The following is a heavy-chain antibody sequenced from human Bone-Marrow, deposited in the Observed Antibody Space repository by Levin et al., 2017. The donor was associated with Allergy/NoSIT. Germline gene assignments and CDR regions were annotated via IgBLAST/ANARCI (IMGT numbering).Heavy chain of an antibody. CDR1: GGSISSSTW. CDR2: IYHGGRT. V-gene: IGHV4-4*02. D-gene: IGHD4-17*01. CDR3: ARDPLDYGTNSGNY. J-gene: IGHJ4*02. Sequence: SETLSLTCTVSGGSISSSTWWSWVRQPPGKGLEWIGEIYHGGRTNYNPSLRSRVTMSADKSQNQFSLNLNSVTAADTAVYYCARDPLDYGTNSGNYWGQGTLVTVSS.